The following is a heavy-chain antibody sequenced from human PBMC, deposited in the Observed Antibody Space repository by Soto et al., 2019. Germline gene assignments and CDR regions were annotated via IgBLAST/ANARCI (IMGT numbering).Heavy chain of an antibody. CDR2: ISGGGDAT. D-gene: IGHD1-26*01. V-gene: IGHV3-23*01. J-gene: IGHJ2*01. CDR1: GFTFYNRA. Sequence: EVQLLESGGGLVQPGGSLTLYCATSGFTFYNRAMNWVRQAPGKGPEWVSGISGGGDATFYADSVKGRFTISRVQSNNTVFLQMNGLRGEDTALYFCVRKIIGTTTSGAYWFFDLWGRGTLVTVSS. CDR3: VRKIIGTTTSGAYWFFDL.